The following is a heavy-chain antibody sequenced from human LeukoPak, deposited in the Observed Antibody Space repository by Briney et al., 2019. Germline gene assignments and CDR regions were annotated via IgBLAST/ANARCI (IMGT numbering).Heavy chain of an antibody. V-gene: IGHV3-30-3*02. J-gene: IGHJ3*01. CDR3: AKAWSLGIPVDY. D-gene: IGHD3-3*01. CDR2: ISYDGSNK. CDR1: GFTFSSYA. Sequence: PGGSLRLSCAASGFTFSSYAMHWVRQAPGKGLEWVAVISYDGSNKYYADSVKGRFTISRDNSKNTLYLQMNSLRAEDAAVYYCAKAWSLGIPVDYWGQGTMVTVSS.